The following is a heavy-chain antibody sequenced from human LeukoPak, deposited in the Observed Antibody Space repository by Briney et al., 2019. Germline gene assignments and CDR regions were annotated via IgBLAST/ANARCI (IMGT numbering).Heavy chain of an antibody. Sequence: ASVKVSCKASGYTFTGYYMHWVRQAPGQGLEWMGWINPNSGGTNYAQKFQGRVTMTRDTSISTAYMELSRLRSDDTAVYYCARDFVVPEYCGGDCYSREHDAFDIWGQGTMVTVSS. CDR1: GYTFTGYY. J-gene: IGHJ3*02. CDR2: INPNSGGT. D-gene: IGHD2-21*02. V-gene: IGHV1-2*02. CDR3: ARDFVVPEYCGGDCYSREHDAFDI.